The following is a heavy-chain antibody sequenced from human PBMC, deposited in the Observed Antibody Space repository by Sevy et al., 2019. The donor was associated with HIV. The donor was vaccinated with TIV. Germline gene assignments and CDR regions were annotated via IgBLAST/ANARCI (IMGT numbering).Heavy chain of an antibody. CDR2: ISYDGSNK. CDR1: EFTLSSYA. V-gene: IGHV3-30-3*01. J-gene: IGHJ5*02. Sequence: GGSLRLSCAASEFTLSSYAMHWVRQAPGKGLEWVAVISYDGSNKYYADSVKGRFTISRDNSKKTLYLQMNSLRAEDTAVYYCARDQHDYAGNVRTGWFDPWGQGTLVTVSS. D-gene: IGHD4-17*01. CDR3: ARDQHDYAGNVRTGWFDP.